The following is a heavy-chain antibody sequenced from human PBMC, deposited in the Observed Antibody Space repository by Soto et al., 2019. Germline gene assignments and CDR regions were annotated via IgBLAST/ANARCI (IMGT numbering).Heavy chain of an antibody. D-gene: IGHD6-6*01. CDR3: ARDRSNSPDYFDY. J-gene: IGHJ4*02. V-gene: IGHV4-30-4*01. Sequence: QMQLQEAGPGLVKPSQTLSLTCAVSGGSINRDAYYWSCIRQPPGTGLEWIGHIYYSGRTYYSPSLESRLTISLDTPKYQFALRLSSVNASDAAVYYCARDRSNSPDYFDYWGQGTLVTVSS. CDR1: GGSINRDAYY. CDR2: IYYSGRT.